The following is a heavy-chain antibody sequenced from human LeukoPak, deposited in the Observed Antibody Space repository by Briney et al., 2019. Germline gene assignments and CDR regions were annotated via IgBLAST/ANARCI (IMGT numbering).Heavy chain of an antibody. D-gene: IGHD6-13*01. CDR2: INHSGST. V-gene: IGHV4-34*01. J-gene: IGHJ6*02. CDR3: ARVRSSSWYPYYYYGMDV. Sequence: PSETLSLTCAVYGGSFSGYYWSWLRQPPGKGLEWIGEINHSGSTNYNPSLKSRVTISVDTSKNQFSLKLSSVTAADTAVYYCARVRSSSWYPYYYYGMDVWGQGTTVTVSS. CDR1: GGSFSGYY.